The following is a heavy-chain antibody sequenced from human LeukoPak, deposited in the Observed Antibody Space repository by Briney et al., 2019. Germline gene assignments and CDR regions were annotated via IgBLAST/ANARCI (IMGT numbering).Heavy chain of an antibody. CDR1: GGSISSYY. Sequence: SETLSLTCTVSGGSISSYYCSWIRQPPGKGLEWIGYIYYSGSTNYNPSLKSRVTISVDTSKNQFSLKLSSVTAADTAVYYCARYYYDSSGYYYFDYWGQGTLVTVSS. CDR2: IYYSGST. CDR3: ARYYYDSSGYYYFDY. V-gene: IGHV4-59*01. D-gene: IGHD3-22*01. J-gene: IGHJ4*02.